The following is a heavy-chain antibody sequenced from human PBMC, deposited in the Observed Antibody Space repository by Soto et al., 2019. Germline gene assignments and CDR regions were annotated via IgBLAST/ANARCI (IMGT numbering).Heavy chain of an antibody. CDR1: GFTFSSYA. J-gene: IGHJ6*02. CDR3: ATMPRYYDSSGYSGNV. CDR2: ISYDGSNK. V-gene: IGHV3-30-3*01. D-gene: IGHD3-22*01. Sequence: QVQLVESGGGVVQPGRSLRLSCAASGFTFSSYAMHWVHQAPGKGLEWVAVISYDGSNKYYADSVKGRFTISRDNSKNTLYLQMNSLRAEDTAVYYCATMPRYYDSSGYSGNVWGQGTTVTVSS.